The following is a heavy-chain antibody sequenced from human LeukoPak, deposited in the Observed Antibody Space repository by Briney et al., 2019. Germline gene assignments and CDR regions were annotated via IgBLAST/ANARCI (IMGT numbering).Heavy chain of an antibody. D-gene: IGHD1-1*01. Sequence: GGSLRLSCTASGFSLSGYWMSWVRQAPGKGPEWLANIKEDGSRRFYSESVRGRFTISRDNSENSLYLQMNSLRAEDTAVYYCATHWRGRWGQGTLVTVSS. V-gene: IGHV3-7*03. CDR1: GFSLSGYW. CDR2: IKEDGSRR. J-gene: IGHJ4*02. CDR3: ATHWRGR.